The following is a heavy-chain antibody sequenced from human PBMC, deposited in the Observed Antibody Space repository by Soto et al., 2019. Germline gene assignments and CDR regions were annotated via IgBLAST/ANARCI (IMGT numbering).Heavy chain of an antibody. D-gene: IGHD3-10*01. Sequence: VQLVESGGGVVQPGRSLRLSCTGSGFTFSSSTMTWVRQGPGKGLEWVSSISSSSSYIYFADSLKGRFTISRDNAKNSLYLQMNSLRAEDTAVYYCARDIGEMSAVWGQGTQVTVSS. CDR1: GFTFSSST. CDR2: ISSSSSYI. CDR3: ARDIGEMSAV. J-gene: IGHJ4*02. V-gene: IGHV3-21*06.